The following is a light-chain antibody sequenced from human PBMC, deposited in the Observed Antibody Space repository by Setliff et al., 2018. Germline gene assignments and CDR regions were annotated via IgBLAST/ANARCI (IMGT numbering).Light chain of an antibody. J-gene: IGLJ1*01. CDR2: EDS. Sequence: YELTQPPSVSVAPGKTATITCGENNIGGRTVHWYQQRPGQAPVVVIYEDSHRPSGIPERFSGSNSGNTATLTIARVEAGDEADYYCQVWDSSSDHYVFGTGTKVTVL. V-gene: IGLV3-21*03. CDR3: QVWDSSSDHYV. CDR1: NIGGRT.